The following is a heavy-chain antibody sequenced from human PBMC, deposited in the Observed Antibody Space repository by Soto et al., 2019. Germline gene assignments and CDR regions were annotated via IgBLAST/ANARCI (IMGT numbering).Heavy chain of an antibody. D-gene: IGHD3-10*01. V-gene: IGHV3-21*01. CDR3: ARVFRVREFFRITVDDGMDV. J-gene: IGHJ6*02. CDR2: ISSSSSYI. CDR1: GFTFSSYS. Sequence: GGSLRLSCAASGFTFSSYSMNWVRQAPGKGLEWVSSISSSSSYIYYADSVKGRFTISRDNAKNSLYLQMNSLRAEDTAVYYCARVFRVREFFRITVDDGMDVWGQGTTVTVSS.